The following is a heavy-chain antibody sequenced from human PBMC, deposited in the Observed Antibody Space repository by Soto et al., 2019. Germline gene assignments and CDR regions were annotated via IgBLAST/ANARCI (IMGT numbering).Heavy chain of an antibody. Sequence: GESLKISCKGSGYSFTNYWIGWERQMPGKGLEWMGIVYPGDSDTRYSPSFRGQVTISADKPISTAYLQWSSLKASDTAMYYCARSLVGGTTPFDYWGQGTLVSVSS. J-gene: IGHJ4*02. V-gene: IGHV5-51*01. CDR1: GYSFTNYW. CDR2: VYPGDSDT. D-gene: IGHD1-26*01. CDR3: ARSLVGGTTPFDY.